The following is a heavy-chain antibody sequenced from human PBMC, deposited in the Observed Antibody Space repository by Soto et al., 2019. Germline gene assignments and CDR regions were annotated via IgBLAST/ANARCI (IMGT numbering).Heavy chain of an antibody. CDR1: GFTFGDYA. CDR3: TRDQGPPPHIRITMVRAYNWFDP. D-gene: IGHD3-10*01. CDR2: IRSKAYGGTT. J-gene: IGHJ5*02. Sequence: GGSLRLSCTASGFTFGDYAMSWFRQAPGKGLEWVGFIRSKAYGGTTEYAASVKGRFTISRDDSKSIAYLQMNSLKTEDTAVYYCTRDQGPPPHIRITMVRAYNWFDPWGQGTLVTVSS. V-gene: IGHV3-49*03.